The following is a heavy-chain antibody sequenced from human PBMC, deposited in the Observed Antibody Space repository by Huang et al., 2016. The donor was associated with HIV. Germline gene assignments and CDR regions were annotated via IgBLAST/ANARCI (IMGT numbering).Heavy chain of an antibody. CDR1: GYTFTNYW. V-gene: IGHV5-51*01. Sequence: EVQLVQSGAEVKKPGESLKISCKASGYTFTNYWIGWVRQMPGKGLEGMGIIYPGDSDTRYSPSFQGQVTISADKSTSTAYLQWSSLKASDTAMYYCARPDYGDYDAFDIWGQGTMVTVSS. CDR3: ARPDYGDYDAFDI. J-gene: IGHJ3*02. CDR2: IYPGDSDT. D-gene: IGHD4-17*01.